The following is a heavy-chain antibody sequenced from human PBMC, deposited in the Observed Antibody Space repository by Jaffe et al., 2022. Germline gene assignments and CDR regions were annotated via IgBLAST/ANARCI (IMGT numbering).Heavy chain of an antibody. J-gene: IGHJ4*02. V-gene: IGHV3-23*01. Sequence: EVQLLESGGDLVQPGGSLRLSCTGSGFTFSKYAMTWVRQAPGKGLEWVSSITGSSESTYYADSMRGRFTISRDNSKNTLYLQMNSLRAEDTAVYHCAKGRVSVDYWGQGTLVTVSS. CDR1: GFTFSKYA. CDR3: AKGRVSVDY. CDR2: ITGSSEST. D-gene: IGHD6-13*01.